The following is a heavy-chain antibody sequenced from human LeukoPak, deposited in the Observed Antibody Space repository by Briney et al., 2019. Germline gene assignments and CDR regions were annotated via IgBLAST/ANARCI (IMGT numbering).Heavy chain of an antibody. J-gene: IGHJ4*02. D-gene: IGHD2-15*01. CDR3: AKGGGHKPACYFDC. CDR2: ISGSGGST. V-gene: IGHV3-23*01. CDR1: GFTFSSYA. Sequence: GGSLRLSCAASGFTFSSYAMSWVRQAPGKGLEWVSAISGSGGSTYYADFVKGRITISRDTSKNTLYLQVNSLRAEDTAVYYCAKGGGHKPACYFDCWGQGTLVTVSS.